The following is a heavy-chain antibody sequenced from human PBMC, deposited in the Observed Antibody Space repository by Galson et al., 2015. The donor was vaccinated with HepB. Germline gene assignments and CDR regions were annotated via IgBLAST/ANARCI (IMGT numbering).Heavy chain of an antibody. CDR1: GYTFNSFC. J-gene: IGHJ3*02. CDR3: AGTYYYDSSGYYAAFDI. CDR2: IYPGDSDA. D-gene: IGHD3-22*01. V-gene: IGHV5-51*01. Sequence: QSGAEVKKPGESLKISCTVSGYTFNSFCIGWVRQMPGKGLEWMGIIYPGDSDATYSPSFQGQVTISVDEATNSAFLQWSSLKASDTGMYYCAGTYYYDSSGYYAAFDIWGQGTMVTVSS.